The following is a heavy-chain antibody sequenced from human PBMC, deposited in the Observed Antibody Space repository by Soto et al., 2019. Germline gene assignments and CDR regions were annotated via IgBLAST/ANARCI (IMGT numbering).Heavy chain of an antibody. CDR2: IHPSGGST. D-gene: IGHD3-22*01. Sequence: ASVEVSCKASWYTFTRQHSYRVRQAPGQGLEWMGIIHPSGGSTSYAQKFQGRVTMTRDTSTSTVYMELSSLRSEDTAVYYCASGPLTYYDSNIGAFDIWGQGTMVTVSS. V-gene: IGHV1-46*01. J-gene: IGHJ3*02. CDR1: WYTFTRQH. CDR3: ASGPLTYYDSNIGAFDI.